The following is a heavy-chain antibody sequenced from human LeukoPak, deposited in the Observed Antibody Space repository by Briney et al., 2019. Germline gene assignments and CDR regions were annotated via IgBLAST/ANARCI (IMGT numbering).Heavy chain of an antibody. J-gene: IGHJ4*02. D-gene: IGHD3-22*01. CDR2: INHSGST. Sequence: SETLSVTCAVYGGSLSGYYWGWIRQPPGKGLEWIGEINHSGSTNYNPSLKSRVTTSVDTSKNQFSLKLSSVTAADTAVYYCARSIAIVVVPQGEYYFVYWGQGTLVTVSS. CDR1: GGSLSGYY. V-gene: IGHV4-34*01. CDR3: ARSIAIVVVPQGEYYFVY.